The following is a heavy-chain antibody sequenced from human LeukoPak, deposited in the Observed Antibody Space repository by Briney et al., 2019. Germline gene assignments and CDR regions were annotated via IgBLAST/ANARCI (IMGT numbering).Heavy chain of an antibody. CDR1: GGSISSYS. J-gene: IGHJ3*02. Sequence: SETLSLTCTVSGGSISSYSWSWIRQPPGKGLEWIGHIYYSGSTNYNPSLQSRVTISVDTPKNQVSLKLSSVTAADTAVYYCARDPSWYSVNGSDIWGQGTIVTVSS. CDR3: ARDPSWYSVNGSDI. V-gene: IGHV4-59*01. D-gene: IGHD6-13*01. CDR2: IYYSGST.